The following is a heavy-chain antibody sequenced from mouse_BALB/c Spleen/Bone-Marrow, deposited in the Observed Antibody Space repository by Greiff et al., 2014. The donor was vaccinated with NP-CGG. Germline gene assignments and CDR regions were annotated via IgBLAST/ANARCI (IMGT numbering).Heavy chain of an antibody. D-gene: IGHD4-1*01. V-gene: IGHV1-26*01. CDR3: ARGLTGTN. CDR2: SNPNNGDT. Sequence: EVQLQQSGPDLVKPGASVKMSCKASGYTFKDHHRKWGKQSHGKSHEWIGDSNPNNGDTFYNQKFKGKATLTVDKSSSTAYMQLNSLTSEDSAVYYCARGLTGTNWGQGTTLTVSS. J-gene: IGHJ2*01. CDR1: GYTFKDHH.